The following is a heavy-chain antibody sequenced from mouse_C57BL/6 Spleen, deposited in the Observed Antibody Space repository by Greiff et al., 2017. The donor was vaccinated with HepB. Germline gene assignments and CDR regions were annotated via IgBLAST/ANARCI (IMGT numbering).Heavy chain of an antibody. CDR2: IYPGDGDT. CDR1: GYAFSSSW. CDR3: ASKRGYGSEDAMDY. J-gene: IGHJ4*01. V-gene: IGHV1-82*01. Sequence: VQLQQSGPELVKPGASVKISCKASGYAFSSSWMNWVKQRPGKGLEWIGRIYPGDGDTNYNGKFKGKATLTADKSSSTAYMQLSILTSEDSAVYFCASKRGYGSEDAMDYWGQGTSVTVSS. D-gene: IGHD1-1*01.